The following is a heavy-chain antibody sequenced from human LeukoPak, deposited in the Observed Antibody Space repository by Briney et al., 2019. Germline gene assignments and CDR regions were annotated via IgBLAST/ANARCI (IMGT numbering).Heavy chain of an antibody. CDR2: ISYDGSNK. Sequence: PGGSLRLSCAASGFTFSSYAMHWVRQAPGKGLEWVAVISYDGSNKYYADSVKGRFTISRDNSKNTLYLQMNSLRAEDTAVYYCAMQLTGSTLYYYYGMDVWGQGTTVTVSS. CDR3: AMQLTGSTLYYYYGMDV. CDR1: GFTFSSYA. J-gene: IGHJ6*02. D-gene: IGHD1-7*01. V-gene: IGHV3-30*04.